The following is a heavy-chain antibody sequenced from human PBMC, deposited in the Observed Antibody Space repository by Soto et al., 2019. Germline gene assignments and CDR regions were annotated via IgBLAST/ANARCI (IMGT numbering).Heavy chain of an antibody. CDR1: GGSISSSSYY. D-gene: IGHD3-3*01. J-gene: IGHJ6*02. Sequence: PSETLSLTCTVSGGSISSSSYYWGWIRQPPGKGLEWIGSIYHSGSTYYNPSLKSRVTISVDTSKNQFSLKLSSVTAADTAVYYCARHVSNYDFWSGYYYGMDVWGQGTTVTVSS. CDR2: IYHSGST. CDR3: ARHVSNYDFWSGYYYGMDV. V-gene: IGHV4-39*01.